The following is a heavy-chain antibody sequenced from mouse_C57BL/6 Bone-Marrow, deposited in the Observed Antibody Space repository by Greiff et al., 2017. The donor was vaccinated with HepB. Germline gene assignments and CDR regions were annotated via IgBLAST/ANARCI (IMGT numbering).Heavy chain of an antibody. D-gene: IGHD1-1*01. V-gene: IGHV5-6*01. CDR1: GFTFSSYG. CDR2: ISSGGSYT. Sequence: EVMLVESGGDLVKPGGSLKLSCAASGFTFSSYGMSWVRQTPDKRLEWVATISSGGSYTYYPDSVKGRFTISRDNAKNTLYLQMSSLKSEDTAMYYCARPLITTVVAHWYFDVWGTGTTVTVSS. J-gene: IGHJ1*03. CDR3: ARPLITTVVAHWYFDV.